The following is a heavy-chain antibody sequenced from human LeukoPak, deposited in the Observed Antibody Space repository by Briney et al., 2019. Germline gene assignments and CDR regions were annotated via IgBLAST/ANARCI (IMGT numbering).Heavy chain of an antibody. D-gene: IGHD6-13*01. CDR2: ISYDGSNK. V-gene: IGHV3-30*18. CDR1: GFTFSSYG. J-gene: IGHJ4*02. CDR3: AKGGPAAAIWD. Sequence: GGSLRLSCAASGFTFSSYGVHWVRQAPGKGLEWVAVISYDGSNKYYADSVKGRFTISRDNSKNTLYLQMNSLRAEDTAVYYCAKGGPAAAIWDWGQGTLVTVSS.